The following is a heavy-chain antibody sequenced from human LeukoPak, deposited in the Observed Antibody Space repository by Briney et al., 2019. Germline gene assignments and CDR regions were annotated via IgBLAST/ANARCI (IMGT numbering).Heavy chain of an antibody. CDR3: ARDLGTGSAYTNRFDL. Sequence: GGSLRLSCTASGFTFSTYEMHWVRQATGKGLEWVSAIGITGNTYYLVSVKGRFTISRENAKNSLYLQMNSLRAGDTAVYYCARDLGTGSAYTNRFDLWGQGTLVTVS. J-gene: IGHJ5*02. CDR1: GFTFSTYE. V-gene: IGHV3-13*01. D-gene: IGHD3-22*01. CDR2: IGITGNT.